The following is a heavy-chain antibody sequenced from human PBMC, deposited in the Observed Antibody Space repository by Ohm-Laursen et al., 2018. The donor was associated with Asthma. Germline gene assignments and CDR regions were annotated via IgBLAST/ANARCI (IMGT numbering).Heavy chain of an antibody. CDR3: ARLLWFGESYAFDI. D-gene: IGHD3-10*01. V-gene: IGHV4-30-2*01. J-gene: IGHJ3*02. CDR2: IYHSGST. CDR1: GGSISSGGYS. Sequence: TLSLTCAVSGGSISSGGYSWSWIRQPPGKGLEWIGYIYHSGSTYYNPSLKSRVTISVDRSENQFSLKLSSVTAADTAVYYCARLLWFGESYAFDIWGQGTMVTVSS.